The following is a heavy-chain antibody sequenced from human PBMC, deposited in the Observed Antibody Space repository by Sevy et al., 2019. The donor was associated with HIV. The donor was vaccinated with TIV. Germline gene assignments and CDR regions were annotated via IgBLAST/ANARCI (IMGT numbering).Heavy chain of an antibody. J-gene: IGHJ4*02. CDR3: TKEFYRGSYLED. V-gene: IGHV3-23*01. CDR1: GFTFSSFA. D-gene: IGHD3-10*01. Sequence: GGHLRLSCAASGFTFSSFAISWVRQAPGKGLEWVSDISGSGGGKKYADSVKGRFTVSRDNAQNRVFLQMNNLRGEDVALYYCTKEFYRGSYLEDWGQGTLVTVSS. CDR2: ISGSGGGK.